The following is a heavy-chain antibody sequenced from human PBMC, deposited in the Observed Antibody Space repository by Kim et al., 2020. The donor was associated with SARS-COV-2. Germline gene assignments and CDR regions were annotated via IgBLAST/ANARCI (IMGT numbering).Heavy chain of an antibody. D-gene: IGHD3-10*01. CDR1: GFIFSNHG. Sequence: GESLRLSCAASGFIFSNHGMHWVRQAPGKGLEWVAIIWYDGSQKYYADSVKDRFTISRDNSKNTLYLQMNTLRIDDTAVYYCAKDMNYFGSGSYSYFDFRGQGTLVTVSS. CDR3: AKDMNYFGSGSYSYFDF. CDR2: IWYDGSQK. V-gene: IGHV3-33*06. J-gene: IGHJ4*02.